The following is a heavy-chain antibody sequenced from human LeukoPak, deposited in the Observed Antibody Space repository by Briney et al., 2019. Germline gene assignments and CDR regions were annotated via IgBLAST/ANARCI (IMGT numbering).Heavy chain of an antibody. CDR3: ARPRSSGWYHPAGDAFDI. D-gene: IGHD6-19*01. Sequence: SETLSLTCTVSGGSISSSSYYWGWIRQPPGKGLEWIGRIYYSGSTYYNPSLKSRVTISVDTSKNQFSLKLSSVTAADTAVYYCARPRSSGWYHPAGDAFDIWGQGTMVTVSS. CDR1: GGSISSSSYY. V-gene: IGHV4-39*01. J-gene: IGHJ3*02. CDR2: IYYSGST.